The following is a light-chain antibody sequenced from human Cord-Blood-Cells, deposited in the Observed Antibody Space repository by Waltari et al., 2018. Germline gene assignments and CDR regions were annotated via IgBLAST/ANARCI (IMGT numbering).Light chain of an antibody. Sequence: SYELTQPPSVSVSPGQTASITCSGDKLGDKYACWYQQKPGQSPGLVSYQDSKRPSGIPERFSGSNAGNTATLTISGTQAMDEADYYCQAWDSSTYVFGTGTKVTVL. J-gene: IGLJ1*01. CDR3: QAWDSSTYV. V-gene: IGLV3-1*01. CDR2: QDS. CDR1: KLGDKY.